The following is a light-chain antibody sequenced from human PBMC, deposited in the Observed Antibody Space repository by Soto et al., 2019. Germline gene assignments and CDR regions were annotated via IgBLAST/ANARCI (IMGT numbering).Light chain of an antibody. CDR3: QQGYSTRWT. CDR2: ATS. Sequence: DIQMTQSPSSLSASVGDRVTITCRASQSISSYLNWYQQRPGKAPNLLIYATSSLQSGVPSRFSGSGSGTAFTLTIGPLQPEDFATYYCQQGYSTRWTFGQGTKVEIK. J-gene: IGKJ1*01. V-gene: IGKV1-39*01. CDR1: QSISSY.